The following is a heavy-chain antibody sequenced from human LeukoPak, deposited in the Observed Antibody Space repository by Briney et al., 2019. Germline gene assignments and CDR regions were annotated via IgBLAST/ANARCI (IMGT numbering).Heavy chain of an antibody. CDR1: GYTFTSYY. Sequence: AAVMVSCTACGYTFTSYYMHWVRQAPGQGLEWMGIINPSGGRTSYTQKFQGRVTMTRDTSTSTVYMELSSLRSEDTAVYYCARESSRSRYGMDVWGQGTTVTVSS. J-gene: IGHJ6*02. CDR3: ARESSRSRYGMDV. V-gene: IGHV1-46*01. CDR2: INPSGGRT. D-gene: IGHD2-2*01.